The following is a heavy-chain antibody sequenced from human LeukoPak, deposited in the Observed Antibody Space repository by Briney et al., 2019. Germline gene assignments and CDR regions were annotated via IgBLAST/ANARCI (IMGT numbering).Heavy chain of an antibody. CDR3: TTDQEYFDWSFDY. CDR2: IKSKTDGGTT. Sequence: PGGSLRLSCAASGFTFSNAWMSWVRQAPGKGLEWVGRIKSKTDGGTTDYAAPVKGRFTISRDDSKNTLYLQMNSLKTEDTAVYYCTTDQEYFDWSFDYWGQGTLVTVSS. CDR1: GFTFSNAW. J-gene: IGHJ4*02. D-gene: IGHD3-9*01. V-gene: IGHV3-15*01.